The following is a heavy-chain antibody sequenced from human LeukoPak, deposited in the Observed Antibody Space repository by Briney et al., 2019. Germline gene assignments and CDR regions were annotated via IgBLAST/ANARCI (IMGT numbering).Heavy chain of an antibody. CDR2: ISAYNGDT. D-gene: IGHD3-10*01. CDR3: QSGSDAFDV. J-gene: IGHJ3*01. Sequence: ASVKVSCKASGYTFTTYGISWVRQAPGQGLEWMGWISAYNGDTNYAQKFQGRVTMATNTSTSTAYMELRSLRPDDTAVYFCQSGSDAFDVWGQGTMVIVSS. CDR1: GYTFTTYG. V-gene: IGHV1-18*01.